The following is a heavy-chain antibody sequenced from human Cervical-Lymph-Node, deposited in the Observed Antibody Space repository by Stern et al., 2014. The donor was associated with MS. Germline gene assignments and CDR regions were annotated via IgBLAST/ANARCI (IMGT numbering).Heavy chain of an antibody. D-gene: IGHD2-15*01. CDR1: GGTFSSSYA. V-gene: IGHV1-69*09. CDR2: IIPILGLA. CDR3: ARGVVSNRAAATLHNLFDP. J-gene: IGHJ5*02. Sequence: QVQLVQSGAEVKKPGSSMNVSCKTSGGTFSSSYAITWLRQAPGQELEWMGRIIPILGLANYAQKFQDRVTITADTATSTTYMQLSSLRSEDTAVYYCARGVVSNRAAATLHNLFDPWGQGTLVTVFS.